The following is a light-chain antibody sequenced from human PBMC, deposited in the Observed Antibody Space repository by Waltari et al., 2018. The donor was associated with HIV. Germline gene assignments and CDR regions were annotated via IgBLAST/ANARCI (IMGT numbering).Light chain of an antibody. CDR1: QDISIW. J-gene: IGKJ4*01. CDR2: AAS. CDR3: RQTDKFPRT. Sequence: DIQMPQSPSSVSASAGDRVTITCRASQDISIWLAWDRQKPGKGAERLIYAASSLQSGVPSRFSGSGSGTDFTFTISSLQREDFAAYCCRQTDKFPRTFDGGPNVEIK. V-gene: IGKV1-12*01.